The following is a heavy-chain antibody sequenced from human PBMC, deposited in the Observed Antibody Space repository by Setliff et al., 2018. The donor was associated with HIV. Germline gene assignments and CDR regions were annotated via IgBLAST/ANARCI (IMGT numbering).Heavy chain of an antibody. J-gene: IGHJ3*02. CDR3: ARRWSYDILTGYYPDHDAFDI. CDR1: GYTFTGYY. CDR2: INPNSGGT. D-gene: IGHD3-9*01. Sequence: ASVKVSCKASGYTFTGYYIHWVRQAPGQGLEWMGRINPNSGGTNYAQKSQGRVTMTRDTSISTAYMELSRLRSDDTAVYYCARRWSYDILTGYYPDHDAFDIWGQGTMVTVSS. V-gene: IGHV1-2*06.